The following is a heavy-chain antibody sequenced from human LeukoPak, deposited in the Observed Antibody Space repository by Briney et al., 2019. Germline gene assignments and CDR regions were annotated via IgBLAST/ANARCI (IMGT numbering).Heavy chain of an antibody. D-gene: IGHD3-10*01. CDR1: GGTFSSYA. V-gene: IGHV1-69*05. Sequence: SVKVSCKASGGTFSSYAISWVRQAPGQGLEWMGGIIPIFGTANYAQKFKGRVTITTDESTSTAYMELSSLRSEDTAVYYCARGGGYYYYYMDVWGKGTTVTVSS. CDR3: ARGGGYYYYYMDV. CDR2: IIPIFGTA. J-gene: IGHJ6*03.